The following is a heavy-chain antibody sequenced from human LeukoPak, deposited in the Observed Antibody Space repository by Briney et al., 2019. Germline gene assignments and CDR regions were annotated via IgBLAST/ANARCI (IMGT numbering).Heavy chain of an antibody. D-gene: IGHD3-3*01. CDR1: GGSISSYY. J-gene: IGHJ3*02. V-gene: IGHV4-59*08. CDR3: ARQLLRFLEWFEGVDAFDI. CDR2: IYYSGNT. Sequence: PSETLSLTCTVSGGSISSYYWSWIRQPPGKGLEWIGYIYYSGNTNYNPSLKSRVTISVDKSKNQFSLKLSSVTAADTAVYYCARQLLRFLEWFEGVDAFDIWGQGTMVTVSS.